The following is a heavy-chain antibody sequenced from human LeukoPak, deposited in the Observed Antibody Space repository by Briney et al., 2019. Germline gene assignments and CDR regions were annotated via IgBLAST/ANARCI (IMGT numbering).Heavy chain of an antibody. CDR3: ARAKAYSTSCYDY. Sequence: GSLRLSCAASGFTFSSYAMHWVRQAPGKGLEWVAVISYDGSNKYYADSVKGRFTISRDNSKNTLYLQMNSLRAEDTAVYYCARAKAYSTSCYDYWGQGTLVTVSS. D-gene: IGHD2-2*01. CDR2: ISYDGSNK. J-gene: IGHJ4*02. V-gene: IGHV3-30-3*01. CDR1: GFTFSSYA.